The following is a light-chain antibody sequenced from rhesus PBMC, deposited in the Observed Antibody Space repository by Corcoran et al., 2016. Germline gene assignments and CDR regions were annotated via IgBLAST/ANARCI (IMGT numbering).Light chain of an antibody. J-gene: IGKJ1*01. CDR2: AAS. V-gene: IGKV1-33*02. CDR3: QQHNSYPRT. Sequence: DIQMTQSPSSLSASVGDRVTITCQASQGISSWLAWYKQQTGKDPKLLIYAASSLQSGVPSRFSGRGSGTDFTLTISSLQPEDFATYYCQQHNSYPRTFGQGTKVEIK. CDR1: QGISSW.